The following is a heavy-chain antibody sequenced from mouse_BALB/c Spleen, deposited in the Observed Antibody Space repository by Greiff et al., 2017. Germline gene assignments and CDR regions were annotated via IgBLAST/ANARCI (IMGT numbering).Heavy chain of an antibody. D-gene: IGHD2-13*01. CDR1: GFTFSSYG. CDR2: INSNGGST. Sequence: VQLKESGGGLVQPGGSLKLSCAASGFTFSSYGMSWVRQTPDKRLELVATINSNGGSTYYPDSVKGRFTISRDNAKNTLYLQMSSLKSEDTAMYYCARDGDYGPYYYAMDYWGQGTSVTVSS. CDR3: ARDGDYGPYYYAMDY. V-gene: IGHV5-6-3*01. J-gene: IGHJ4*01.